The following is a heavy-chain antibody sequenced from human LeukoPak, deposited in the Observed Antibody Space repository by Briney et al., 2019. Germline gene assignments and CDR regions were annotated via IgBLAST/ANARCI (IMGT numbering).Heavy chain of an antibody. J-gene: IGHJ4*02. Sequence: SETLSLTCAVSGGSISSGGYSWSWIRQPPGKGLEWIGYIYHSGSTYYNPSLKSRVTISVDRSKNQFSLKLSSVTAEDTAVYYCATQGGYDSSGYYYFDYWGQGTLVTVSS. CDR1: GGSISSGGYS. CDR2: IYHSGST. V-gene: IGHV4-30-2*01. D-gene: IGHD3-22*01. CDR3: ATQGGYDSSGYYYFDY.